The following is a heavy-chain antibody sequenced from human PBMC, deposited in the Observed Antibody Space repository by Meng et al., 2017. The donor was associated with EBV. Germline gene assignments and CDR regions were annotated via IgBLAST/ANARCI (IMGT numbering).Heavy chain of an antibody. V-gene: IGHV2-5*02. Sequence: QITLKEPGPTLMKATQTLTLTCSFSGFSLSTSGVGAGWIRQPPGKALEWLALIYWDDDKRYSPSLKSRLTITKDTSKNQVVLTMTNMDPVDAATYYCAHIIAARPFDYWGQGTLVTVSS. CDR3: AHIIAARPFDY. J-gene: IGHJ4*02. CDR1: GFSLSTSGVG. CDR2: IYWDDDK. D-gene: IGHD6-6*01.